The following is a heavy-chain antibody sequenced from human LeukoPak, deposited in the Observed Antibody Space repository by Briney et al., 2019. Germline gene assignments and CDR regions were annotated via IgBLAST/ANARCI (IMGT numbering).Heavy chain of an antibody. CDR2: IYTSGNT. D-gene: IGHD3-16*01. J-gene: IGHJ2*01. V-gene: IGHV4-4*07. CDR1: GGSIRSYH. Sequence: SETLSLTCTVSGGSIRSYHWSWIRQPAGKGLEWVGLIYTSGNTKYNSSLKSRVSMSVDTSKNQFSLKLRSVTAADTAVYFCASLGSGRFFDLWVVAPWSLSPQ. CDR3: ASLGSGRFFDL.